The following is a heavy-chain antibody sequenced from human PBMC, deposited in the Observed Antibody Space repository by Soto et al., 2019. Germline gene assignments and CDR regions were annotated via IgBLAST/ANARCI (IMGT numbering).Heavy chain of an antibody. CDR1: GFTFSMYW. Sequence: GVLRLSCAASGFTFSMYWMYWVRQVPGKWPEWVSRINDDGISTNYADSVKGRFTISRDNAKNTLYLQMNALRVEDTGVYYCTRGPRATSTGTGAFWGQGTLVTVSS. V-gene: IGHV3-74*01. D-gene: IGHD1-1*01. CDR2: INDDGIST. J-gene: IGHJ4*02. CDR3: TRGPRATSTGTGAF.